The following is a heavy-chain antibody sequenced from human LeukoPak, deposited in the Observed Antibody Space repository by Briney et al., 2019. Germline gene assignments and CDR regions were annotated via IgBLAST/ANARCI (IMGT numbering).Heavy chain of an antibody. CDR1: GYTFAGYY. CDR3: ARRYSSGWN. V-gene: IGHV1-2*02. CDR2: INPKNGET. Sequence: GASVKVSCKASGYTFAGYYIHWVRQAPGQGLEWMGWINPKNGETNYAQKFQGRVTMTRDTSISTAYMELSGLRSDDTAVYYCARRYSSGWNWGQGTLVTVSS. D-gene: IGHD6-19*01. J-gene: IGHJ4*02.